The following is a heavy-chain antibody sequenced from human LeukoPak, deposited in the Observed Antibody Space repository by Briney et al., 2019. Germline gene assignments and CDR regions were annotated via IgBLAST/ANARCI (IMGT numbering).Heavy chain of an antibody. J-gene: IGHJ5*02. CDR3: ARGLYAVAGTSWFDP. CDR2: IYTSGTT. D-gene: IGHD6-19*01. CDR1: GGSISSYY. Sequence: KSPETLSLTCTVSGGSISSYYWSWIRQPAGKGLEWIGRIYTSGTTDYNPSLKSRVTMSVDSSRNQFSLKLTSVTAADTAVYYCARGLYAVAGTSWFDPWGQGTLVSLYS. V-gene: IGHV4-4*07.